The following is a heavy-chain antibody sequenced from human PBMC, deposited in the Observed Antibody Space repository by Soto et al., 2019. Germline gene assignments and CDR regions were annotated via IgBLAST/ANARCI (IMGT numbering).Heavy chain of an antibody. Sequence: PSETLSLTCTVSGGSISSYYWSLIRQPPGKGLEWIGYIYYSGSTSYNPSLKSRVTISVDTSKNQFSLKLSSVTAADTAVYYCARAITTVTFDYWGQGTLVTVSS. V-gene: IGHV4-59*01. CDR1: GGSISSYY. D-gene: IGHD4-4*01. CDR2: IYYSGST. J-gene: IGHJ4*02. CDR3: ARAITTVTFDY.